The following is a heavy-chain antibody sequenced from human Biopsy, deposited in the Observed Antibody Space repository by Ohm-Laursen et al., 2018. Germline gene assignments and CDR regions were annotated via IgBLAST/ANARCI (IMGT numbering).Heavy chain of an antibody. CDR1: GHSFTSYG. J-gene: IGHJ4*03. CDR2: ISPYFGNT. V-gene: IGHV1-18*01. Sequence: ESSVKVSCKASGHSFTSYGMDWVRQAPGQGLEWVGWISPYFGNTNSTQKLQARVTLSTETSTDTAYMELRSLRYDDTAIYYCVREGLDCAGGTCYSGPLDLWGQGTLITVSS. CDR3: VREGLDCAGGTCYSGPLDL. D-gene: IGHD2-15*01.